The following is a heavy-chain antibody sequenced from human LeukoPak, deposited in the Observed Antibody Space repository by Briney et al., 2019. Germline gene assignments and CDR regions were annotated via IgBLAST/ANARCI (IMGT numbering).Heavy chain of an antibody. D-gene: IGHD3-9*01. Sequence: QTLSLTCAVSGGSISSGGYSWSWIRQPPGKALEWLALIYWNEDKRYSPSLKSRLTITKDTSKNQVVLTMTNMDPVDTATYYCAHTQRSPVDILTGYYNIYFDYWGQGTLVTVSS. CDR2: IYWNEDK. V-gene: IGHV2-5*01. J-gene: IGHJ4*02. CDR1: GGSISSGGYS. CDR3: AHTQRSPVDILTGYYNIYFDY.